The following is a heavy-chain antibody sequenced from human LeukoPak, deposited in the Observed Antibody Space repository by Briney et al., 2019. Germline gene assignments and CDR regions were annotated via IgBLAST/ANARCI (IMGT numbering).Heavy chain of an antibody. Sequence: SETLSLTCTVSGGSISSGGYYWSWIRQHPGKGLEWIGYIYYSGSTYYNPSLKSRVTISVDTSKNQFSLKLSSVTAADTAVYYCARVDWYYGSGSYYTHDYWGQGTLVTVSS. D-gene: IGHD3-10*01. CDR2: IYYSGST. V-gene: IGHV4-31*03. CDR1: GGSISSGGYY. CDR3: ARVDWYYGSGSYYTHDY. J-gene: IGHJ4*02.